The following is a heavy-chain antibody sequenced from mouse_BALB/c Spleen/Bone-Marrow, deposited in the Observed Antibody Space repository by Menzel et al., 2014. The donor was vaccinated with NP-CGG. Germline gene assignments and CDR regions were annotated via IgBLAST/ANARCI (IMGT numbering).Heavy chain of an antibody. D-gene: IGHD1-2*01. CDR3: ARPGYYGYQDV. Sequence: VQLQHSGGGLVQPGGSLKLSCAASGFDFSRYWMTWVRQAPGKGLEWIGEINPDSSTINYTPSLKEKFIISRDNAKNTLYLQMSKVRSEDTALYYCARPGYYGYQDVWGAGTTVTVSS. V-gene: IGHV4-1*02. CDR2: INPDSSTI. CDR1: GFDFSRYW. J-gene: IGHJ1*01.